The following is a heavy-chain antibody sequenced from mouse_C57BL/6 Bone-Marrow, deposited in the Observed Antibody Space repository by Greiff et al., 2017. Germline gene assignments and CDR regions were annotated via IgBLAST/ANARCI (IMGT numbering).Heavy chain of an antibody. CDR1: GYTFTDYY. V-gene: IGHV1-77*01. D-gene: IGHD2-5*01. CDR3: ARPYYSKSSWFAY. Sequence: VKLVESGAELVKPGASVKISCKASGYTFTDYYINWVKQRPGQGLEWIGKIGPGSGSTYYNEKFKGKATLTADKSSSTAYMQLRSLTSEDAAVYCVARPYYSKSSWFAYWGQGTLVTVSA. J-gene: IGHJ3*01. CDR2: IGPGSGST.